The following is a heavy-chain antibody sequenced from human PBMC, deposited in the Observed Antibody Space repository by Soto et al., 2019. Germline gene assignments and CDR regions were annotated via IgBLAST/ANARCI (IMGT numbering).Heavy chain of an antibody. CDR1: GYTFTSYD. D-gene: IGHD3-3*01. Sequence: ASVKVSCKASGYTFTSYDINWVRQATGQGLEWMGWMNPNSGNTGYAQKLQGRVTMTRNTSISTAYMELSSLRSEDTAVYYCARAGFGGYDFWSGYYWGGYYYGMDVWGQGTTVTVSS. CDR3: ARAGFGGYDFWSGYYWGGYYYGMDV. J-gene: IGHJ6*02. CDR2: MNPNSGNT. V-gene: IGHV1-8*01.